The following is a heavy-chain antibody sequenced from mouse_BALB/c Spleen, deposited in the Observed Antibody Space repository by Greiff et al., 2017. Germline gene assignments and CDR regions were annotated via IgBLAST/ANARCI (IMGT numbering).Heavy chain of an antibody. Sequence: EVQLVESGGGLVKPGGSLKLSCAASGFAFSSYDMSWVRQTPEKRLEWVAYISSGGGSTYYPDTVKGRFTISRDNAKNTLYLQMSSLKSEDTAMYYCARVRRYFDVWGAGTTVTVSS. V-gene: IGHV5-12-1*01. CDR1: GFAFSSYD. CDR2: ISSGGGST. D-gene: IGHD2-14*01. J-gene: IGHJ1*01. CDR3: ARVRRYFDV.